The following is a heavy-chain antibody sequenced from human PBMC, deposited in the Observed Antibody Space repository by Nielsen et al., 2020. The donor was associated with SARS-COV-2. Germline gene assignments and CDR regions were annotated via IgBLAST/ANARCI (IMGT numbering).Heavy chain of an antibody. CDR3: AREDRTNWYGVDY. J-gene: IGHJ4*02. CDR1: GFNFRSYA. Sequence: GKSLKISCAASGFNFRSYAIHWVRQAPGKGLEWVTVISFDGLYKQYTDSVKGRFSISRDNSKNTVSLQMDSLRSEDTAVYYCAREDRTNWYGVDYWGQGTLVTVSS. V-gene: IGHV3-30*04. CDR2: ISFDGLYK. D-gene: IGHD6-13*01.